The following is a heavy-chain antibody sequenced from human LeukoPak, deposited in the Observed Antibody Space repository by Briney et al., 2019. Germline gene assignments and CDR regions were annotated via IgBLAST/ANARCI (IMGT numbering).Heavy chain of an antibody. CDR1: EFTVSNNY. J-gene: IGHJ5*02. CDR3: AKLTNYDSSGFDP. Sequence: GSLRLSCAASEFTVSNNYMSWVRQAPGKGLEWVSAISGSGDGAYYADSVKGRFTISRDNSKNTLYLQMDSLRAEDTAVYYCAKLTNYDSSGFDPWGQGTLVTVSS. D-gene: IGHD3-22*01. CDR2: ISGSGDGA. V-gene: IGHV3-23*01.